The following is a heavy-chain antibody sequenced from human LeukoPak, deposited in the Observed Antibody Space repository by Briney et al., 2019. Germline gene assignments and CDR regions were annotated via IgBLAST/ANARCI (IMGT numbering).Heavy chain of an antibody. CDR3: AGLYCSSTSCYYMDV. CDR2: IYYSGST. J-gene: IGHJ6*03. V-gene: IGHV4-39*07. Sequence: SETLSLTCTVSGGSISSSIYYWGWIRQPPGKGLEWIGSIYYSGSTYYNPSLKSRVTISVDTSKNQFSLKLSSVTAADTAVYYCAGLYCSSTSCYYMDVWGKGTTATVSS. D-gene: IGHD2-2*01. CDR1: GGSISSSIYY.